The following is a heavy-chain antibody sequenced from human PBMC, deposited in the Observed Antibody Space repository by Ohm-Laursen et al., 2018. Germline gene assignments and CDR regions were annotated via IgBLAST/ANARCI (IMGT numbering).Heavy chain of an antibody. J-gene: IGHJ4*02. CDR2: MDPNSGNT. CDR1: GYTFTSYD. Sequence: SSVKVSCKVSGYTFTSYDINWVRQATGQGLEWMGWMDPNSGNTGYAQKFQGRVTMTRNTSISTAYMELSSLRAEDTAVYYCAKPLRGYCSSTSCLKGGLDYWGQGTLVTVSS. CDR3: AKPLRGYCSSTSCLKGGLDY. V-gene: IGHV1-8*01. D-gene: IGHD2-2*01.